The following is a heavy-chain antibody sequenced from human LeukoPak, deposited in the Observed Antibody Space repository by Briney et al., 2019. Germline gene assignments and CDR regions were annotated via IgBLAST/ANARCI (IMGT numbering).Heavy chain of an antibody. Sequence: GGSLRLSCAASGFTLSNYWMSWVRQAPGKGLEWVSAISGSGGSTYYADSVKGRFTISRDNSKNTLYLQMNSLRAEDTAVYYCAVITRNYWYFDLWGRGTLVTVSS. V-gene: IGHV3-23*01. D-gene: IGHD3-22*01. CDR1: GFTLSNYW. CDR3: AVITRNYWYFDL. CDR2: ISGSGGST. J-gene: IGHJ2*01.